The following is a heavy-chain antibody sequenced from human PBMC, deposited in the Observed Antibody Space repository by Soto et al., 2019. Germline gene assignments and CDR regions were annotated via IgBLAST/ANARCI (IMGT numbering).Heavy chain of an antibody. Sequence: PGESLKISCKCSGYSFTNYWIGWVRQMPGKGLKWMGIIYPGDSDTTYSPSFEGQVTISADKSISTAHLQWSSLKASDTAMYYCARRAQYRFGHYDAFGVWGQGTMVTVSS. CDR3: ARRAQYRFGHYDAFGV. D-gene: IGHD5-18*01. CDR1: GYSFTNYW. CDR2: IYPGDSDT. V-gene: IGHV5-51*01. J-gene: IGHJ3*01.